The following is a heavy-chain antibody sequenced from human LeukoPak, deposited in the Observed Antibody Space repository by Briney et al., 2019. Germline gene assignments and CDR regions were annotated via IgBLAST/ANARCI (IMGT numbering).Heavy chain of an antibody. Sequence: SETLSLTCTVSGASVGSSGYYWSWIRQPPGGGLEWIGYIYYISNTNYNPSLKSRVTMSIGPSRNQFSLKVNSVTAADTAVYYCARTQSQSGSYRYYFGYWGQGTLVTVSS. CDR2: IYYISNT. CDR3: ARTQSQSGSYRYYFGY. CDR1: GASVGSSGYY. D-gene: IGHD1-26*01. V-gene: IGHV4-61*08. J-gene: IGHJ4*02.